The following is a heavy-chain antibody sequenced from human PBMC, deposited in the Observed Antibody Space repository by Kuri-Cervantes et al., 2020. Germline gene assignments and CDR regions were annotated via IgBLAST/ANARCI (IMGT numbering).Heavy chain of an antibody. CDR3: AKTPVGVVTAYYFDY. CDR2: ISSSGSTI. CDR1: GFTFSSYS. Sequence: GESLKISCAASGFTFSSYSMNWVRQAPGKGLEWVSYISSSGSTIYYADSVKGRFTISRDNAKNSLYLQMNSLRAEDTALYYCAKTPVGVVTAYYFDYWGQGTLVTVSS. V-gene: IGHV3-48*04. D-gene: IGHD2-21*02. J-gene: IGHJ4*02.